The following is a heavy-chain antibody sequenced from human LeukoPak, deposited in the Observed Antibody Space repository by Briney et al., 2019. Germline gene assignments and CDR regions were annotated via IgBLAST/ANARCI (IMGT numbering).Heavy chain of an antibody. CDR1: GFTFSSYA. Sequence: GGSLRLSCAASGFTFSSYAMHWVRQAPGKGLEWVAVISYDGSNKYYADSVKGRFTISRDNSKNTLYLQMYSLRAEDTAVYYCARDPAQENQYGMDVWGQGTTVTVSS. CDR3: ARDPAQENQYGMDV. D-gene: IGHD1-14*01. V-gene: IGHV3-30-3*01. J-gene: IGHJ6*02. CDR2: ISYDGSNK.